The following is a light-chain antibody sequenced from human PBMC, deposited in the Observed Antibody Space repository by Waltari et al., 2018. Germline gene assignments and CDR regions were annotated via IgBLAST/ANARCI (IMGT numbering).Light chain of an antibody. V-gene: IGLV1-40*01. J-gene: IGLJ3*02. CDR1: SSNIRAGYD. CDR3: QSYDSSLSGSV. Sequence: QSVLTQPPSVSGAPGQRVNLSCTGSSSNIRAGYDVHWYQQLPGTAPKLLIYGNSNGPPGVPDRFSGSKSGTSASLAITGLQAEDEADYYCQSYDSSLSGSVFGGGTKLTVL. CDR2: GNS.